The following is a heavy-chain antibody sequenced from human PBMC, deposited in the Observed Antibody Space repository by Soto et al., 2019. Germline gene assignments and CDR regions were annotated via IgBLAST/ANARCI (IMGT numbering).Heavy chain of an antibody. J-gene: IGHJ6*02. CDR3: ARDRGSESYYYYGMDV. V-gene: IGHV3-30-3*01. D-gene: IGHD1-26*01. CDR2: ISYDASNN. CDR1: GFSFSNYA. Sequence: QVQLVESGGGVVQPGRSLRLSCAASGFSFSNYALHWVRQAPGKGLEWVAAISYDASNNYSADSVKGRFTISRDNSKNTLYLQMNSLRADDTAVYYCARDRGSESYYYYGMDVWGQGTTVTVSS.